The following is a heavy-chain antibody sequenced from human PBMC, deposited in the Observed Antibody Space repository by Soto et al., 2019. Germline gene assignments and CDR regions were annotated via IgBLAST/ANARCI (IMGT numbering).Heavy chain of an antibody. J-gene: IGHJ6*02. V-gene: IGHV4-34*01. D-gene: IGHD3-9*01. CDR3: ASAYDILTGTPPYYYYGMDV. CDR1: GGSFSCYY. Sequence: SETLSLTCAVYGGSFSCYYWNWIRQPPGKGLEWIGEIYHSGSTNYNPSLKSRVTISVDKSKNQFSLKLSSVTAADTAVYYCASAYDILTGTPPYYYYGMDVWGQGTTVTVSS. CDR2: IYHSGST.